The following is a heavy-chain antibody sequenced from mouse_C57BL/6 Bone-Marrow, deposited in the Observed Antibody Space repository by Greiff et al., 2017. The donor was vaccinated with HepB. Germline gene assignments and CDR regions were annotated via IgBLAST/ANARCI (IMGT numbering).Heavy chain of an antibody. CDR1: GFTFSDYG. CDR2: ISSGSSTI. CDR3: ARREVTTGYYYAMDY. D-gene: IGHD2-2*01. Sequence: EVKVVESGGGLVKPGGSLKLSCAASGFTFSDYGMHWVRQAPEKGLEWVAYISSGSSTIYYADTVKGRFTISRDNAKNTLFLQMTSLRSEDTAMYYCARREVTTGYYYAMDYWGQGTSVTVSS. V-gene: IGHV5-17*01. J-gene: IGHJ4*01.